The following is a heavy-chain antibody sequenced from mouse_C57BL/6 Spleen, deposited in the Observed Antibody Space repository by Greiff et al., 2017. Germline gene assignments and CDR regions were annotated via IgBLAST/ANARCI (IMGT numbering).Heavy chain of an antibody. CDR3: ARDGYYVAMDY. D-gene: IGHD2-3*01. J-gene: IGHJ4*01. V-gene: IGHV14-3*01. CDR1: GFNIKNTY. Sequence: VQLQQSVAELVRPGASVKLSCTASGFNIKNTYMHWVKLRPEQGLAWNGRIDPANGNTKSAPKFQGKATITADTSSNTAYLQLSSLTSEDTSIYFCARDGYYVAMDYWGQGTSVTVSS. CDR2: IDPANGNT.